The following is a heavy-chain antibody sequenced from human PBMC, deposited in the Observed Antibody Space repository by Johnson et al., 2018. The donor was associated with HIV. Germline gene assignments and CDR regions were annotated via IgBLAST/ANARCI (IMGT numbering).Heavy chain of an antibody. D-gene: IGHD7-27*01. V-gene: IGHV3-64*01. J-gene: IGHJ3*02. CDR3: AKDQASVGTGEYAFDI. CDR1: GFTFSRYT. Sequence: VLLVESGGGLVQPGGSLRLSCAASGFTFSRYTMHWVRQAPGKGLEYVSTISSNGASTYYANSVKGRFTISRDNSRNTLYLQMNSLTAEDTAVYYCAKDQASVGTGEYAFDIWGQGTMVTVSS. CDR2: ISSNGAST.